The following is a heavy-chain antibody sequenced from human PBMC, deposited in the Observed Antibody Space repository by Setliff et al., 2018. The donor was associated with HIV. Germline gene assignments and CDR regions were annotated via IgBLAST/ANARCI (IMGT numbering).Heavy chain of an antibody. CDR2: MNPNSGNT. Sequence: ASVKVSCKASGYTFSSYDINWVRQATGQGLEWMGWMNPNSGNTGYAQKFQGRVTMTRDTSISTAYMELNNLKFEDTAVYFCARARRDSYDRGRRNHYYIDVWGKGTTVTVSS. V-gene: IGHV1-8*02. D-gene: IGHD3-22*01. J-gene: IGHJ6*03. CDR3: ARARRDSYDRGRRNHYYIDV. CDR1: GYTFSSYD.